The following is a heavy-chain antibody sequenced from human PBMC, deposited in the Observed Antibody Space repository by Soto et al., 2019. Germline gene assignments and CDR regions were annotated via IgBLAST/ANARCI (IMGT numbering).Heavy chain of an antibody. CDR2: IYHSGST. Sequence: PSETLSLTCAVSGGSISSGGYSWSWIRQPPGKGLEWIGYIYHSGSTYYNPSLKSRVTISVDRSKNQFSLKLSSVTAADTAVYYCASVVPADPGGWFDPWGQGTLVTVSS. CDR3: ASVVPADPGGWFDP. CDR1: GGSISSGGYS. J-gene: IGHJ5*02. D-gene: IGHD2-2*01. V-gene: IGHV4-30-2*01.